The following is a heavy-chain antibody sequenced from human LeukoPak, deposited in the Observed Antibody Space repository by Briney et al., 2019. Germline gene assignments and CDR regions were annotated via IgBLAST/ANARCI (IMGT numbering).Heavy chain of an antibody. V-gene: IGHV4-34*01. CDR2: INHSGST. CDR3: ARGEDGEYEKKRFDP. J-gene: IGHJ5*02. CDR1: GGSFSGYY. Sequence: PSETLSLTCAVYGGSFSGYYWSWIRQPPGKGLEWIGEINHSGSTNYNPSLKSRVTISVDTSKNQFSLKLSSVTAADTAVYYCARGEDGEYEKKRFDPWGQGTLVTVSS. D-gene: IGHD4-17*01.